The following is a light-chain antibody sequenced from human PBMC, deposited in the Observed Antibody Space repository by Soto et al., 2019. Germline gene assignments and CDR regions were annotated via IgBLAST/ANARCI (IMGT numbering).Light chain of an antibody. CDR1: SSDIGKSKY. V-gene: IGLV2-14*01. CDR2: EVH. CDR3: ASQTSPNMWI. Sequence: QSALTQPASVSGSPGQSITFPCTGTSSDIGKSKYVSWFQQLPGEAPRLIIYEVHSRPSGISDRFSGSKSGNSASLTISGLQPEDESTYYCASQTSPNMWIFGGGTKLTVL. J-gene: IGLJ2*01.